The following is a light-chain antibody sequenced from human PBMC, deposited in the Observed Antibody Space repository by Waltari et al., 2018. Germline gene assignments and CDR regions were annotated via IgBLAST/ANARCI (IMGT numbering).Light chain of an antibody. J-gene: IGKJ1*01. Sequence: EIVTTQSPATLSVSPGERATLPCKTSQSVSSNLAWYQQKPGQAPRLLIYGASSRATGVPARFSGSGSGTEFTLTISSLQSDDLALYYCLQYNHRPPWTFDQGTKVEVK. CDR2: GAS. CDR1: QSVSSN. V-gene: IGKV3-15*01. CDR3: LQYNHRPPWT.